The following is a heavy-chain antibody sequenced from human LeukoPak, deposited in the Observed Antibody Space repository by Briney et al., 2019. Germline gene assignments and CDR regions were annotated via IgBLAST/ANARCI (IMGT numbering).Heavy chain of an antibody. J-gene: IGHJ4*02. V-gene: IGHV3-74*01. CDR3: AKPIAVGSTRCFEY. D-gene: IGHD1-26*01. CDR2: INSGGTVT. Sequence: GGSLRLSCAASGFTFSDFWMHWVRQAPGKGLVWVSRINSGGTVTNYADSAKGRLTISRDNSKNTLYLQMNSLRAEDTAVYFCAKPIAVGSTRCFEYWGQGTLVTVSS. CDR1: GFTFSDFW.